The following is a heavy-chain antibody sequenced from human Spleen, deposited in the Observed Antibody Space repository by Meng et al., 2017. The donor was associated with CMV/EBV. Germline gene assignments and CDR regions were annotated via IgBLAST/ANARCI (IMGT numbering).Heavy chain of an antibody. CDR3: ARSRGLSSSPSRPPTYGMDV. V-gene: IGHV1-2*02. J-gene: IGHJ6*02. CDR2: SILMTGKT. D-gene: IGHD2-2*01. Sequence: ASVKVSCKASGYTFTGYYMHWVRQAPGQGLEWMGWSILMTGKTKHAQKFQGRVTITADKSTTTAYMEVTSLRPDDTAVYYCARSRGLSSSPSRPPTYGMDVWGQGTTVTVSS. CDR1: GYTFTGYY.